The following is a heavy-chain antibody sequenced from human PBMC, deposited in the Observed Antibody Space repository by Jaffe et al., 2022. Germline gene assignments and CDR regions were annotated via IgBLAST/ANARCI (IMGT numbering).Heavy chain of an antibody. CDR2: IKQDGSEK. D-gene: IGHD3-10*01. J-gene: IGHJ3*02. V-gene: IGHV3-7*05. Sequence: EVQLVESGGGLVQPGGSLRLSCAASGFTFSSYWMSWVRQAPGKGLEWVANIKQDGSEKYYVDSVKGRFTISRDNAKNSLYLQMNSLRAEDTAVYYCARDTGLVLLWFGELSAFDIWGQGTMVTVSS. CDR1: GFTFSSYW. CDR3: ARDTGLVLLWFGELSAFDI.